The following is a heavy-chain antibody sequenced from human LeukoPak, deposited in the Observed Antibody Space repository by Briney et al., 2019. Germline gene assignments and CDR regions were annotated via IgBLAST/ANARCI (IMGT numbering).Heavy chain of an antibody. CDR3: ARVHCAGDCLLDY. Sequence: SETLSLTCTVSGGSLSSYYWSWIRQPAGKGVEWIGRIYTSGSTNYNPSLKSRVTMSVDRSKNQFSLKLSSVTAADTAVYYCARVHCAGDCLLDYWGQGTLVTVSS. D-gene: IGHD2-21*02. V-gene: IGHV4-4*07. J-gene: IGHJ4*02. CDR1: GGSLSSYY. CDR2: IYTSGST.